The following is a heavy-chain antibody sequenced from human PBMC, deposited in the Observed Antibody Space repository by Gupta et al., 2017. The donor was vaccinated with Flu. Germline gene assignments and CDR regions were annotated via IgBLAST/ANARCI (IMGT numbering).Heavy chain of an antibody. V-gene: IGHV3-53*04. CDR1: GFTASSNY. D-gene: IGHD3-22*01. J-gene: IGHJ4*02. Sequence: VQLVESGGGLVQPGGSLRLSCAASGFTASSNYMSWVRQAPGKGLAWVSVIYSGGSPYYADSVKGRFTISRHNSKNTLYLQMNSLRAEDTAVYYCASSDSSGYYYGGAFFDYWGQGTLVTVSS. CDR3: ASSDSSGYYYGGAFFDY. CDR2: IYSGGSP.